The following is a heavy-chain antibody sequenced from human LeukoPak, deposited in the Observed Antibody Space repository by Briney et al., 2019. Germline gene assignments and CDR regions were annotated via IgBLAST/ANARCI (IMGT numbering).Heavy chain of an antibody. CDR3: AKFATVTVPNWLDF. CDR1: GGSISSSSYY. D-gene: IGHD4-17*01. CDR2: IYYSGST. Sequence: SETLSLTCTVSGGSISSSSYYWGWIRQPPGKGLEWIGSIYYSGSTYYNPSLNSRVTMSVDTSKNQFSLKVSSVTAADTAVYYCAKFATVTVPNWLDFWGQGILVTVSS. V-gene: IGHV4-39*07. J-gene: IGHJ5*01.